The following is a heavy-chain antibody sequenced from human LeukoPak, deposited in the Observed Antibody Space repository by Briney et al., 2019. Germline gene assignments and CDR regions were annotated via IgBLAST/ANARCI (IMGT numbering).Heavy chain of an antibody. D-gene: IGHD3-10*01. V-gene: IGHV3-7*01. CDR3: AREAMVRGVPDAFDI. Sequence: GGSLRLSCAASGFSFRSYWMDWVRQTPEKGLEWVANIKQDGIEKYFVDSVMGRFAISRDNAKNSLYLQMNNLRAEDTAVYYCAREAMVRGVPDAFDIWGQGTVVTVSS. CDR1: GFSFRSYW. J-gene: IGHJ3*02. CDR2: IKQDGIEK.